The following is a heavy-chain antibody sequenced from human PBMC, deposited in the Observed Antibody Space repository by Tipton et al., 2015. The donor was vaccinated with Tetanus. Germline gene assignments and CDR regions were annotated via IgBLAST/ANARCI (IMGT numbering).Heavy chain of an antibody. J-gene: IGHJ4*02. CDR2: IDQGGSGT. CDR1: GVTFRDYW. Sequence: SGVTFRDYWMHWVRQAPGKGLVWVSRIDQGGSGTAYADSVKGRFTTSRDNAKNTLYLQMNSLRAEDTAVYYCAREADCSGGSCFSGDFDNWGQGTQVTVSS. V-gene: IGHV3-74*01. D-gene: IGHD2-15*01. CDR3: AREADCSGGSCFSGDFDN.